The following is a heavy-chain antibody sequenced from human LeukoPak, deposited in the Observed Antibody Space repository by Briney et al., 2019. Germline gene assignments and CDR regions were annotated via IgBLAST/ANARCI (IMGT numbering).Heavy chain of an antibody. D-gene: IGHD3-22*01. V-gene: IGHV1-2*02. J-gene: IGHJ4*02. CDR3: ARLYYDSSGYYFEDDY. CDR1: GYTFTGYY. Sequence: ASVKVSCKASGYTFTGYYMHWVRQAPGQVLEWMGWINPNSGGTNYAQKFQGRVTMTRDTSISTAYMELSRLRSDDTAVYYCARLYYDSSGYYFEDDYWGQGTLVTVSS. CDR2: INPNSGGT.